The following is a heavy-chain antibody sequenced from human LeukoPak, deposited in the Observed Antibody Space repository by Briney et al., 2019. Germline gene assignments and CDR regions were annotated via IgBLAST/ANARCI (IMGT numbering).Heavy chain of an antibody. V-gene: IGHV3-15*01. D-gene: IGHD2-15*01. Sequence: TGGSLRLSCAASGITFSNACMTWVRQAPGKGLEWFGRIKSKTHGGTTDFAAPVKGRFTISRDESKTTLYLQMNSLKTDDTAVYYCSTSGGTFSLGYWGQGTLVTVSS. CDR3: STSGGTFSLGY. CDR2: IKSKTHGGTT. J-gene: IGHJ4*02. CDR1: GITFSNAC.